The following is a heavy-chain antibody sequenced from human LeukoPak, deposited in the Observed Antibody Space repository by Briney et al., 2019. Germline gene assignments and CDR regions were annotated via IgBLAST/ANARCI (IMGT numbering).Heavy chain of an antibody. CDR1: GGSFSDYY. Sequence: SETLSLTCAVSGGSFSDYYWTWICQPPGKGLEWIGEINRGGSTTYSPSLKSRVTISIDTSKIQFSLKVNSVTAADTAVYYCAQWERDAFHVWGQGTMVTVSS. J-gene: IGHJ3*01. D-gene: IGHD1-26*01. V-gene: IGHV4-34*01. CDR3: AQWERDAFHV. CDR2: INRGGST.